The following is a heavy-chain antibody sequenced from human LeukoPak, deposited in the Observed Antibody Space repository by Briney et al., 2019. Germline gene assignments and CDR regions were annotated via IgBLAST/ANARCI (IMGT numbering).Heavy chain of an antibody. J-gene: IGHJ6*02. V-gene: IGHV4-59*01. Sequence: SETLSLTCTVSGGSISSYYWSWIRQPPGKGLEWIGYIYYSGSTNYNPSLKSRVTISVDTSKNQFSLKLSSVTAADTAVYYCARDLGVTGYYCGMDVWGQGTTVTVSS. CDR2: IYYSGST. CDR3: ARDLGVTGYYCGMDV. D-gene: IGHD1-20*01. CDR1: GGSISSYY.